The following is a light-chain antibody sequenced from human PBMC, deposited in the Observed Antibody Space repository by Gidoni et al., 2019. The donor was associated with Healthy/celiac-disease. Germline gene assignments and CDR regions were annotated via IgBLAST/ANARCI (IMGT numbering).Light chain of an antibody. CDR2: WAS. J-gene: IGKJ2*01. Sequence: DIVMTQSPDSLAVSLGERATINCKSSQSVLYSSNNKNYLAWYQQKPGQPPKLLISWASTRESGVPDRFSGSGSGTDFTLTISSLQAEDVAVYYCQQYYSTLPYTFGQXTKLEIK. V-gene: IGKV4-1*01. CDR3: QQYYSTLPYT. CDR1: QSVLYSSNNKNY.